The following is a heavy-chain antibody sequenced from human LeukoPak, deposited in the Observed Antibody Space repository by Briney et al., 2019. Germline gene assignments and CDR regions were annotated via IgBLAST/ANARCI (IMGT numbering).Heavy chain of an antibody. CDR3: SRDRLGGLDL. V-gene: IGHV3-21*01. CDR1: GFDFSTYA. D-gene: IGHD5-12*01. Sequence: GGSLRLSCAASGFDFSTYAINWVRQAPGKGLEWVSSISTLSNYIFYGDSVKGRFTISRDNAKNSVYLQMNSLRPEDTAVYYCSRDRLGGLDLWGQGTLVTVSS. J-gene: IGHJ5*02. CDR2: ISTLSNYI.